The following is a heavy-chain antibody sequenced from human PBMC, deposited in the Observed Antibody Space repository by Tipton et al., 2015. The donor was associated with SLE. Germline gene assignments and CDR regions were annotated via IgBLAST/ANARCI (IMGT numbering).Heavy chain of an antibody. J-gene: IGHJ4*02. CDR2: IYYSGST. CDR3: ARGGILPSYYFDC. V-gene: IGHV4-59*08. Sequence: TLSLTCTVSGGYISSYYWSWIRQPPRKGLEWIGYIYYSGSTNYNPSLKSRVTISVDTSKNQFSLKLSSVTAADTAVYYCARGGILPSYYFDCWGQGTLVTVSS. D-gene: IGHD3-16*01. CDR1: GGYISSYY.